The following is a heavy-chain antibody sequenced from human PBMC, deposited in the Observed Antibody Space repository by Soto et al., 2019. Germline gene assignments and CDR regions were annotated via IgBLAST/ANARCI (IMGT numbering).Heavy chain of an antibody. J-gene: IGHJ6*03. CDR3: ARVKGPSAGNYYYYYMDV. CDR2: TYYRSKWYN. CDR1: GDSVSSNSAA. Sequence: QSQTLSLTCAISGDSVSSNSAAWNWIRQSPSRGLEWLGRTYYRSKWYNDYAVSVKSRITINPDTSKNQFSLQLNSVTPEDTAVYYCARVKGPSAGNYYYYYMDVWGKGTTVTVSS. V-gene: IGHV6-1*01.